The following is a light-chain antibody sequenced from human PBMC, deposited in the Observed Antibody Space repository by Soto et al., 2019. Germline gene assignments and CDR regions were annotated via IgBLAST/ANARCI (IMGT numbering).Light chain of an antibody. J-gene: IGLJ2*01. CDR2: VNSDGSH. CDR1: SGHSANA. Sequence: QPVLTQSPSASASPGASVKLTCTLSSGHSANAVAWHQQQPERGPRFLMNVNSDGSHTKGDGIPDRFSGSTSGAERYLTISSLQSEDEADYYCQTWGTGIVVFGGGTKVTVL. V-gene: IGLV4-69*01. CDR3: QTWGTGIVV.